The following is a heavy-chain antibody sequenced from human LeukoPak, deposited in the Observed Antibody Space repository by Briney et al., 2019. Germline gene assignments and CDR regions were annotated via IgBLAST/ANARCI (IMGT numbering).Heavy chain of an antibody. D-gene: IGHD1-26*01. J-gene: IGHJ3*02. Sequence: PGGSLRLSCAASGFTFSSYWMSWVRQAPGKGLEWVANIKQDGSEKYYVDSVKGRFTISRDNAKNSLYLQMNSLRAEDTAVYYCARGLRGATNAFDIWGQGTMVTVSS. CDR3: ARGLRGATNAFDI. CDR2: IKQDGSEK. V-gene: IGHV3-7*04. CDR1: GFTFSSYW.